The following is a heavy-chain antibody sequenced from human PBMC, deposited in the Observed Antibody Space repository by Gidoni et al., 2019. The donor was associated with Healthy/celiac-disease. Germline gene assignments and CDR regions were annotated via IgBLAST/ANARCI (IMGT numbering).Heavy chain of an antibody. CDR1: VSTFSSYS. D-gene: IGHD3-3*01. CDR2: ISSSSSTI. V-gene: IGHV3-48*02. Sequence: EVQLVESGGGLVQPGGSLRLSCAASVSTFSSYSMNWVRQAPGKGLEWVSYISSSSSTIYYADSVKGRFTISRDNAKNSLYLQMNSLRDEDTAVYYCARVKFSSAAMDVWGQGTTVTVSS. J-gene: IGHJ6*02. CDR3: ARVKFSSAAMDV.